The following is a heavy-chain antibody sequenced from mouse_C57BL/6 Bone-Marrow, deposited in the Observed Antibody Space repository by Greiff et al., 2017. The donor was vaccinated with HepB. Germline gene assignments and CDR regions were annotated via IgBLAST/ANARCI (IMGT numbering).Heavy chain of an antibody. CDR3: TREGARGAYYYGSSDY. CDR2: ISSGGDYI. D-gene: IGHD1-1*01. CDR1: GFTFSSYA. V-gene: IGHV5-9-1*02. Sequence: EVQLVESGEGLVKPGGSLKLSCAASGFTFSSYAMSWVRQTPEKRVEWVAYISSGGDYIYYADTVKGRFTISRDNARNTLYLQMSSLKSEDTAMYYCTREGARGAYYYGSSDYWGQGTTLTVSS. J-gene: IGHJ2*01.